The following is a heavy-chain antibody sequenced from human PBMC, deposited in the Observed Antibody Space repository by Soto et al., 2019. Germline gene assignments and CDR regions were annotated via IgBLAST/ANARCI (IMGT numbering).Heavy chain of an antibody. Sequence: SETLSLTCAVYGGSFSGYYWSWIRQPPGKGLEWIGEINHSGSTNYNPSLKSRVTISVDTSKNQFSLKLSSVTAADTAVYYCARGWFGYCSSTSCYGWFDPWGQGTLVPVSS. J-gene: IGHJ5*02. D-gene: IGHD2-2*03. CDR2: INHSGST. CDR3: ARGWFGYCSSTSCYGWFDP. V-gene: IGHV4-34*01. CDR1: GGSFSGYY.